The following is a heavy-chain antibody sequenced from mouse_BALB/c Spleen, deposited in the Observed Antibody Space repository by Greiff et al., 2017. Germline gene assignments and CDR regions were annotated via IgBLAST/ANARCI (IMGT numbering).Heavy chain of an antibody. D-gene: IGHD1-1*01. Sequence: EVQVVESGGGLVKPGGSLKLSCAASGFTFSDYYMYWVRQTPEKRLEWVATISDGGSYTYYPDSVKGRFTISRDNAKNNLYLQMSSLKSEDTAMYYCAREYYGSKAWFAYWGQGTLVTVSA. CDR3: AREYYGSKAWFAY. V-gene: IGHV5-4*02. CDR2: ISDGGSYT. CDR1: GFTFSDYY. J-gene: IGHJ3*01.